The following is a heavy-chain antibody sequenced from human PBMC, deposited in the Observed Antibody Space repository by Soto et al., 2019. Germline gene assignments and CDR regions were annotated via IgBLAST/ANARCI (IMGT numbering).Heavy chain of an antibody. V-gene: IGHV3-30*18. Sequence: QVQLVESGGGVVQPGRSLRLSCAASGFTFSSYGMHWVRQAPGKGLEWVAVITYDGSNKYYADSVKGRFTISRDNSKNPLYLLMNSLRAEDTAVYYCAKDSRIVVVTAPYDYWGQGTLVTVSS. CDR3: AKDSRIVVVTAPYDY. D-gene: IGHD2-21*02. J-gene: IGHJ4*02. CDR2: ITYDGSNK. CDR1: GFTFSSYG.